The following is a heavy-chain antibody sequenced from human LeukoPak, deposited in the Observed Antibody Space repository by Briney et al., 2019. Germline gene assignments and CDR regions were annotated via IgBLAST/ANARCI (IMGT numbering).Heavy chain of an antibody. D-gene: IGHD1-26*01. CDR3: ARDRVGATYFDY. Sequence: ASVRVSCKASGYTFTGYYMHWVRQAPGQGLEWMGWINPNSGGTNYAQKFQGRVTMTRDTSISTAYMGRSRLTSDDTAVYYCARDRVGATYFDYWGQGTLVTVSS. V-gene: IGHV1-2*02. J-gene: IGHJ4*02. CDR1: GYTFTGYY. CDR2: INPNSGGT.